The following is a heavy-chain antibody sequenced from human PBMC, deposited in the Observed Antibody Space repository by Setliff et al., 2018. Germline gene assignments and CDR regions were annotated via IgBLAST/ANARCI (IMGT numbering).Heavy chain of an antibody. J-gene: IGHJ6*03. CDR3: ARDGNYYYYYMDV. V-gene: IGHV3-21*01. Sequence: GGSLRLSCAASGFTFSTYTMNWVRQAPGKGLEWVSSISSSSSYIYYADSVKGRFTISRDNAKNSLYLQMNSLRAEDTAVYYCARDGNYYYYYMDVWGKGTTVTVSS. CDR2: ISSSSSYI. CDR1: GFTFSTYT.